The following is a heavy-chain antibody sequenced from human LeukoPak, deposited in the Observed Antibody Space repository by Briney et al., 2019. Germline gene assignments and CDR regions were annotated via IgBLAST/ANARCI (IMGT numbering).Heavy chain of an antibody. J-gene: IGHJ4*02. CDR3: ARDTSGYYYFDL. CDR1: GGSISSGAYC. CDR2: IYYSGRT. V-gene: IGHV4-39*02. Sequence: SETLSLTCTVSGGSISSGAYCWGWIRQPPGKELEWIGSIYYSGRTYYNPSLKSRVTISVDTSKNQFSLRLSSVTATDTAVYYCARDTSGYYYFDLWGQGTLVTVSS. D-gene: IGHD3-22*01.